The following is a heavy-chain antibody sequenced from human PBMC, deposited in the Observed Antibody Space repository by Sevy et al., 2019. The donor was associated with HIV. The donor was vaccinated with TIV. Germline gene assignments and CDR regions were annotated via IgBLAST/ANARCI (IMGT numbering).Heavy chain of an antibody. Sequence: GGSLRLSCAASGFTFSKYSMSWVRQPPGKGLEWVSTLSFGCGEINYANSVKGRFTISRDNSKSSVYLQMNNLGPDYTAMYYCAREGCTKPHDYWGQGTLVTVSS. CDR3: AREGCTKPHDY. J-gene: IGHJ4*02. CDR2: LSFGCGEI. CDR1: GFTFSKYS. D-gene: IGHD2-8*01. V-gene: IGHV3-23*01.